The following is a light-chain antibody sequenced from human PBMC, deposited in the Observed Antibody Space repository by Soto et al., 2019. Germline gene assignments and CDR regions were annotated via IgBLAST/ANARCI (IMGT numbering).Light chain of an antibody. CDR2: RNN. CDR1: SPNIGSNY. V-gene: IGLV1-47*01. J-gene: IGLJ2*01. Sequence: QSVLTQPPSASGTPGQRVTISCSGSSPNIGSNYVYWYQQLPGTAPKLLIYRNNQRPSGVPDRFSGSKSGTSASLAISGLRSEDEADYYCAAWDDSLSVVVFGGGTQLTVL. CDR3: AAWDDSLSVVV.